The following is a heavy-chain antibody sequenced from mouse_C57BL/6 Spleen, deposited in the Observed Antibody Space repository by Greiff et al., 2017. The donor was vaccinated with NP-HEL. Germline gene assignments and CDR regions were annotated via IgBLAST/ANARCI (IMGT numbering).Heavy chain of an antibody. CDR1: GYTFTSYW. J-gene: IGHJ1*03. CDR3: ARRGGGNWYFDV. D-gene: IGHD1-1*02. CDR2: IDPSDSYT. Sequence: QVQLKQPGAELVKPGASVKLSCKASGYTFTSYWMQWVKQRPGQGLEWIGEIDPSDSYTNYNQKFKGKATLTVDTSSSTAYMQLSSLTSEDSAVYYCARRGGGNWYFDVWGTGTTVTVSS. V-gene: IGHV1-50*01.